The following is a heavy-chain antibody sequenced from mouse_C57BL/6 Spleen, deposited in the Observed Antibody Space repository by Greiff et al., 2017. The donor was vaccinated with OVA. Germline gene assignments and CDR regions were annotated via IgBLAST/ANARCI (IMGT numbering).Heavy chain of an antibody. Sequence: QVQLQQSGAELVRPGSSVKLSCKASGYTFTSYWMHWVKQRPIQGLEWIGNIDPSDSETHYNQKFKDKATLTVDKSSSTAYMQLSSLTSEDSAVYYCARADSFPGSFDYWGQGTTLTVSS. D-gene: IGHD3-3*01. CDR1: GYTFTSYW. CDR2: IDPSDSET. CDR3: ARADSFPGSFDY. V-gene: IGHV1-52*01. J-gene: IGHJ2*01.